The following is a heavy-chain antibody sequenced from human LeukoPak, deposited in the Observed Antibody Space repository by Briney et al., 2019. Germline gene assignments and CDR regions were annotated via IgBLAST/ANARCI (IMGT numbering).Heavy chain of an antibody. J-gene: IGHJ4*02. D-gene: IGHD6-6*01. CDR3: ARELAARSFDY. Sequence: ASVKVSCKASGDTFTSYDINWVRQATGQGLEWMGWMNPNSGNTGYAQKFQGRVTITRNTSISTAYMELSSLRSEHTAVYYCARELAARSFDYWGQGTLVTVSS. CDR2: MNPNSGNT. V-gene: IGHV1-8*03. CDR1: GDTFTSYD.